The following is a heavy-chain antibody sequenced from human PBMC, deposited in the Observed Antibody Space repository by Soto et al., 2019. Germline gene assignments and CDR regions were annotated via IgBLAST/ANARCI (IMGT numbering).Heavy chain of an antibody. J-gene: IGHJ6*02. Sequence: GSLRLSCAASGFTFSSYSMNWVRQAPGKGLEWVSSISSSSSYIYYADSVKGRFTISRDNAKNSLYLQMNSLRAEDTAVYYCARGRYSYGYYYYYGMDVWGLGTTVTVSS. V-gene: IGHV3-21*01. D-gene: IGHD5-18*01. CDR1: GFTFSSYS. CDR3: ARGRYSYGYYYYYGMDV. CDR2: ISSSSSYI.